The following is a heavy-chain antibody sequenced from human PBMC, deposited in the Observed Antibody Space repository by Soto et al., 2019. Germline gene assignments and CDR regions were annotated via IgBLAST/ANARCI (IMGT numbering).Heavy chain of an antibody. CDR3: SRCGQTTAGDGAARARHA. D-gene: IGHD6-13*01. Sequence: PPGRGLEWIGNIYYSGSTYYTPALKSRVTLSVDTSKNQFSLNLNSVTAADTAVYYCSRCGQTTAGDGAARARHACGQAPTVT. V-gene: IGHV4-39*01. J-gene: IGHJ6*01. CDR2: IYYSGST.